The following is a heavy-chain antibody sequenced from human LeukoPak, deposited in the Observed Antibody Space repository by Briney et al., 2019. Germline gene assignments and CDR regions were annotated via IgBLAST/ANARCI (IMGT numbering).Heavy chain of an antibody. CDR3: ARDREWLNWFDP. V-gene: IGHV3-11*06. CDR1: GFTFSDYY. D-gene: IGHD3-3*01. Sequence: GGSLRLSCAASGFTFSDYYMSWIRQAPGKGLEWVSSISSSSSYIYYADSVKGRFTISRDNAKNSLYLQMNSLRAEDTAVYYCARDREWLNWFDPWGQGTLVTVSS. J-gene: IGHJ5*02. CDR2: ISSSSSYI.